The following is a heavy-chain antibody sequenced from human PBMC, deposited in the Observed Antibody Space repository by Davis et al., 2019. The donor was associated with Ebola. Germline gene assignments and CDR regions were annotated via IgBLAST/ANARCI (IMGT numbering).Heavy chain of an antibody. CDR2: IIPILGIA. V-gene: IGHV1-69*02. D-gene: IGHD1-7*01. J-gene: IGHJ5*02. CDR3: AAWNYEGWFDP. CDR1: GYTFTGYY. Sequence: SVKVSCKASGYTFTGYYMHWVRQAPGQGLEWMGRIIPILGIANYAQKFQGRVTITADKSTSTAYMELSSLRSEDTAVYYCAAWNYEGWFDPWGQGTLVTVSS.